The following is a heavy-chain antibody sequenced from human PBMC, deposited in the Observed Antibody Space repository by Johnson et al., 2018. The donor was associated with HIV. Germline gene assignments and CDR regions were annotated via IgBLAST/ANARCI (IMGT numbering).Heavy chain of an antibody. V-gene: IGHV3-33*08. D-gene: IGHD2-2*01. CDR1: GFTFSDYY. CDR3: ATFPPGPAANAFDI. CDR2: IWYDGSNK. J-gene: IGHJ3*02. Sequence: LVESGGGLVKPGGSLRLSCAASGFTFSDYYMSWIRQAPGKGLAWVAVIWYDGSNKYYADSVKGRFTISRDNSKNTLYLQMNSLRAEDTAVYYCATFPPGPAANAFDIWGQGTMVTVSS.